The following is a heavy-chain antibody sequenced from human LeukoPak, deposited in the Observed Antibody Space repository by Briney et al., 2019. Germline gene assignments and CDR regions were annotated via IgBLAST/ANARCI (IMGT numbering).Heavy chain of an antibody. CDR3: ARFWDNMITFGGVIVPFDY. V-gene: IGHV1-2*06. J-gene: IGHJ4*02. D-gene: IGHD3-16*02. CDR1: GYTFTGYY. Sequence: ASVKVSCKASGYTFTGYYMHWVRQAPGQGLEWMGRINPNSGGTNYAQKFQGRVTMTRDTSISTAYMELSRLRSDDTAVYHCARFWDNMITFGGVIVPFDYWGQGTLVTVSS. CDR2: INPNSGGT.